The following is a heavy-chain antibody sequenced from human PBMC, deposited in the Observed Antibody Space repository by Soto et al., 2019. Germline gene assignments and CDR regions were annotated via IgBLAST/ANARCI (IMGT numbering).Heavy chain of an antibody. CDR3: ARDGDYVWGSYRPSHFDY. J-gene: IGHJ4*02. CDR2: INAGNGNT. CDR1: GGTFSSYT. D-gene: IGHD3-16*02. Sequence: ASVKVSCKASGGTFSSYTISWVRQAPGQGLEWMGRINAGNGNTKYSQKFQGRVTITRDTSASTAYMELSSLRSEDTAVYYCARDGDYVWGSYRPSHFDYWGQGTLVTVSS. V-gene: IGHV1-3*01.